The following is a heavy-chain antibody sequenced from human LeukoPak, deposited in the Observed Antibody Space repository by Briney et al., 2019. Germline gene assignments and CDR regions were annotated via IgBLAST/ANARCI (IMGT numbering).Heavy chain of an antibody. D-gene: IGHD5-24*01. CDR3: ARDYKYAFDN. CDR1: GFTFSDYS. CDR2: IGIDSGNT. V-gene: IGHV3-48*01. Sequence: GGSLRLSCAASGFTFSDYSMNWVRQAPGKGLEWISYIGIDSGNTNYADSVKGRFTISGDKARNSLYLQMNSLRVEDTAVCYCARDYKYAFDNWGQGTLVTVSS. J-gene: IGHJ4*02.